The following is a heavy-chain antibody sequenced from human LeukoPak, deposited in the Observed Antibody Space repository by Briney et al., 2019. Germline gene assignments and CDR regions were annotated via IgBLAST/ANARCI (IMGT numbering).Heavy chain of an antibody. D-gene: IGHD2-21*01. J-gene: IGHJ4*02. CDR2: ISESGNT. CDR3: AKAPVTTCRGAYCYPFDY. V-gene: IGHV3-23*01. Sequence: AGGSLRLSCAASGFTLSSYAMSWVRQAPGKGLEWVSAISESGNTYHADSVKGRFTISRDSSKNTLFLQMNRLRPEDAAVYYCAKAPVTTCRGAYCYPFDYWGQGTLVTVSS. CDR1: GFTLSSYA.